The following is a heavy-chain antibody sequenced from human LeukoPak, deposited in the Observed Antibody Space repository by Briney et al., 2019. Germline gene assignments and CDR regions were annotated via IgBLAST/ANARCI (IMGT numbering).Heavy chain of an antibody. CDR2: ISGSGGST. D-gene: IGHD1-26*01. CDR1: GFTFSSYA. V-gene: IGHV3-23*01. CDR3: ANSIVGATTGYYGMDV. Sequence: GGSLRLSCAASGFTFSSYAMSWVRQAPGKGLEWVSAISGSGGSTYYADSVKGRFTISRDNSKNTLYQQMNSLRAEDTAVYYCANSIVGATTGYYGMDVWGQGTTVTVSS. J-gene: IGHJ6*02.